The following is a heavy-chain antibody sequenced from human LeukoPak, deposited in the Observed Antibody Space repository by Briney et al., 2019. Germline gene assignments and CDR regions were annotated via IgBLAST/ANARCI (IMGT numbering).Heavy chain of an antibody. J-gene: IGHJ3*02. CDR1: GFIFSTYG. V-gene: IGHV3-33*03. Sequence: RGSLRLSCAASGFIFSTYGMHWVRQPPGKGLEWVAVIWYDGSITYYGDFVKGRFTISRDNAKNSLYLQMNSLRAEDTAVYYCASSTYYDFWSGYSHDAFDIWGQGTMVTVSS. CDR2: IWYDGSIT. CDR3: ASSTYYDFWSGYSHDAFDI. D-gene: IGHD3-3*01.